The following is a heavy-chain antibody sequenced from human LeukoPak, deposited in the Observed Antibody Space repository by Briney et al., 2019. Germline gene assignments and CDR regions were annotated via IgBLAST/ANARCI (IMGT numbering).Heavy chain of an antibody. V-gene: IGHV3-66*01. J-gene: IGHJ4*02. CDR1: GFTVSSNY. CDR3: ASFDSSGWMSRN. CDR2: IYSGGST. Sequence: PGGSLRLSCAASGFTVSSNYMSWVRQAPVKGLEWVSVIYSGGSTYYADSVKGRFTISRDNSKNTLYLQMNSLRAEDTAVYYCASFDSSGWMSRNWGQGTLATVSS. D-gene: IGHD6-19*01.